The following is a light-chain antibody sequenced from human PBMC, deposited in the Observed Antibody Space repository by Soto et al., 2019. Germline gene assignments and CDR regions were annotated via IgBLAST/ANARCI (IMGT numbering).Light chain of an antibody. Sequence: DIQMTQSPTSVSASVGDRVTITCRASKDINSGSAWYQQKSGQAPKLLIFEAASLQRGVPSRFSGSGSGTDFTLTISSLQPEDFGTYYCQQTNSFPFSFGPGTKVEIK. V-gene: IGKV1-12*02. CDR3: QQTNSFPFS. CDR1: KDINSG. CDR2: EAA. J-gene: IGKJ3*01.